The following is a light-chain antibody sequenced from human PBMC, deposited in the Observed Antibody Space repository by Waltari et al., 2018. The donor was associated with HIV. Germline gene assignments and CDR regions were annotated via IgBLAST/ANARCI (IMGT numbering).Light chain of an antibody. CDR2: DVS. Sequence: QSALTQPRSVSGSPGQSVTIPCTGTTSDGGDYNYVSWYQQHPGKAPKLMIYDVSKRPSGVPDRFSGSKSGNTASLTISDLQAEDEADYYCCSYASSVTLVVFGGGTRVTVL. CDR3: CSYASSVTLVV. J-gene: IGLJ2*01. CDR1: TSDGGDYNY. V-gene: IGLV2-11*01.